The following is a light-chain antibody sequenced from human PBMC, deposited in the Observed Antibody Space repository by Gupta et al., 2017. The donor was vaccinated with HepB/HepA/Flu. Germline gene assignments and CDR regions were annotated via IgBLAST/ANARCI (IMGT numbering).Light chain of an antibody. CDR1: SSDVGGYNY. Sequence: QSALTQPPSASGSPGQSVTISCTGTSSDVGGYNYVSWYQQLPGKAPKLMIYEVNKRPSGVPDRFSGSKSGNTASLTVSGLKEEEEADYYCSSYAGSNNVIFGGGTKVTVL. CDR3: SSYAGSNNVI. CDR2: EVN. V-gene: IGLV2-8*01. J-gene: IGLJ2*01.